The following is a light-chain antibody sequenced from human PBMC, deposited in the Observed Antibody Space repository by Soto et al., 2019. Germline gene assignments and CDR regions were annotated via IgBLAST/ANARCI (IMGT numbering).Light chain of an antibody. Sequence: QSALTQPASVSGSPGQSITISCTGTSSDVGGYNFVSWYQQHPGKAPKLMIYDVSNRPSGVSNRFSGSKSGNTASLTISGFQAEDEADDYCSSYTGSSSPFVFGAGTKVTVL. CDR3: SSYTGSSSPFV. CDR1: SSDVGGYNF. V-gene: IGLV2-14*03. CDR2: DVS. J-gene: IGLJ1*01.